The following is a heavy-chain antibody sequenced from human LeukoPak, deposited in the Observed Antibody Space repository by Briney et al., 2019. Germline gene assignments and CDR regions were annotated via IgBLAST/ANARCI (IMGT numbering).Heavy chain of an antibody. CDR3: ARSRLGTMSRFDP. CDR1: GFTFSSYS. V-gene: IGHV3-21*01. Sequence: GGSLRLSCAASGFTFSSYSMNWVRQAPGKGLEWVSSISSSSSYIYYADSVKGRFTISRDNAKNSLYLQMNSLRAEDTAVYYCARSRLGTMSRFDPWGQGTLVTVSS. D-gene: IGHD3-16*01. J-gene: IGHJ5*02. CDR2: ISSSSSYI.